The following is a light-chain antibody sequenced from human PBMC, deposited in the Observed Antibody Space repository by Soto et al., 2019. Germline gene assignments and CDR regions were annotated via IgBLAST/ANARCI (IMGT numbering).Light chain of an antibody. V-gene: IGKV3-15*01. Sequence: EIVMTQSPATLSVSPGERATLSCRASQSLSRDLAWCQQINGQAPRLLIYGASTRATGIPARFSGRGSGTEFTLTISSLQSEDFAVCYCQQYNDWPQTFGQGTKVDIK. J-gene: IGKJ1*01. CDR3: QQYNDWPQT. CDR2: GAS. CDR1: QSLSRD.